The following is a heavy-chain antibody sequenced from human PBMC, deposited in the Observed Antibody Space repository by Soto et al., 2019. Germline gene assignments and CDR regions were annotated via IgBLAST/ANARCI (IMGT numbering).Heavy chain of an antibody. CDR3: ARGLFVVAEFYVDY. V-gene: IGHV4-59*01. J-gene: IGHJ4*02. Sequence: SETLSLTCTVSGGSISSYYWSWIRQPPGKGLEWIGYIYYSGSTNYNPSLKSRVTISVDTSKNQFSLKLSSVTAADTAVYYCARGLFVVAEFYVDYWGKGTLVTVSS. CDR1: GGSISSYY. CDR2: IYYSGST. D-gene: IGHD2-21*01.